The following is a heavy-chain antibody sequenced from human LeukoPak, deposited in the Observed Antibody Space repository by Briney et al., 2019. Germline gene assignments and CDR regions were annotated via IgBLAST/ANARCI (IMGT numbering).Heavy chain of an antibody. CDR3: TRQYSSGWSDFDY. CDR2: IFYSGNT. Sequence: KPSETLSLTCTVSGASISGSYWSWIRQPPGKSLEWIGYIFYSGNTNYNPSLKSRVTISVDTSKNQFSLKLSSVTAADTAVYFCTRQYSSGWSDFDYWGQGTLVTVSS. CDR1: GASISGSY. V-gene: IGHV4-59*08. D-gene: IGHD6-19*01. J-gene: IGHJ4*02.